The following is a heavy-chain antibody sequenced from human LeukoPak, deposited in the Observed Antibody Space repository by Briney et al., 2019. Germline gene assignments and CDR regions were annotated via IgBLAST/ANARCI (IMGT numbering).Heavy chain of an antibody. V-gene: IGHV4-4*07. CDR3: ARGSSGGYRCFDY. CDR2: IYTSGNT. Sequence: SETLSLTCTFSGDSISNYYWSWIRPPAEKGLEWIGRIYTSGNTNYNPPLKSRVTMSVDTSKNQFSLKLTSVTAADTAVYYCARGSSGGYRCFDYWGQGILVTVSS. D-gene: IGHD3-10*01. CDR1: GDSISNYY. J-gene: IGHJ4*02.